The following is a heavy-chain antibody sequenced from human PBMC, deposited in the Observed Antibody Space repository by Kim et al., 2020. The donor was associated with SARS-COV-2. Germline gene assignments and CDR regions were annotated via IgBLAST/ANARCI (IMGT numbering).Heavy chain of an antibody. V-gene: IGHV3-30*01. D-gene: IGHD5-18*01. Sequence: NGRFTTSRNTSKNTLYLQTKSLRAEDTAVYYCARVKNTAVVPWFDPWGQGTLVTVSS. J-gene: IGHJ5*02. CDR3: ARVKNTAVVPWFDP.